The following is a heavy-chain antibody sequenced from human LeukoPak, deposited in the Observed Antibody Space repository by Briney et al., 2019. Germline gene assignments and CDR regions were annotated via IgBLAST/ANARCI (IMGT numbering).Heavy chain of an antibody. J-gene: IGHJ4*02. Sequence: GGSLRLSCAASGFTFSSYWRHWVRQAPGKGLVWVARINSDGINTSYAASVKGRFTISRDNAKNTLYLQMNSLRAEDTAVYYCLPNAFDYWGQGTLVTVSS. V-gene: IGHV3-74*01. CDR1: GFTFSSYW. CDR3: LPNAFDY. CDR2: INSDGINT. D-gene: IGHD2-8*01.